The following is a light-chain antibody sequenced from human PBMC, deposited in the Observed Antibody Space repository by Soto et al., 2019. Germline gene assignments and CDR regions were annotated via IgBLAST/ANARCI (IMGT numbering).Light chain of an antibody. J-gene: IGKJ1*01. Sequence: DVQRTHSPSTLPASVVDRVTITCRASQSFDNWLAWFQQKPGKAPKVLLHKASSLASGGPSRFSGSGWGTEFTLTITSLEPADFAAYYCHNYSASSPWTFGQGTKVEIK. V-gene: IGKV1-5*03. CDR2: KAS. CDR1: QSFDNW. CDR3: HNYSASSPWT.